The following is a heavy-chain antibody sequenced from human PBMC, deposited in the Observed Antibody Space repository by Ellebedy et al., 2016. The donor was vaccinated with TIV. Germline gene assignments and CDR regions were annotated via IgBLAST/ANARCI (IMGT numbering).Heavy chain of an antibody. CDR2: IHTGGDT. CDR1: GLTVSSTY. V-gene: IGHV3-66*01. Sequence: GESLKISCAASGLTVSSTYMSWVRQAPGKGLEWISVIHTGGDTNYADSVKGRFTMSRDTSKNTVHLQINSVRVEDTAVYCCAGETFNDVDLIIWGVLDTWGQGTMVTVSS. D-gene: IGHD1-1*01. J-gene: IGHJ3*02. CDR3: AGETFNDVDLIIWGVLDT.